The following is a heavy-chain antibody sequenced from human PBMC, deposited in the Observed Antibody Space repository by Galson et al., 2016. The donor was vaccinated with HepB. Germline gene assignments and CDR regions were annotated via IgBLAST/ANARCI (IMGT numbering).Heavy chain of an antibody. CDR3: ASDHGGNPGSDY. CDR2: VSSDETNK. CDR1: GFSFSSYG. Sequence: SLRLSCAASGFSFSSYGMHCVRQHPGKGLEWVALVSSDETNKFYADSVKGRFTISRDNSKNMLYLQMHSLRTEDTALYYCASDHGGNPGSDYWGQGTLVTVSS. V-gene: IGHV3-30*03. J-gene: IGHJ4*02. D-gene: IGHD4-23*01.